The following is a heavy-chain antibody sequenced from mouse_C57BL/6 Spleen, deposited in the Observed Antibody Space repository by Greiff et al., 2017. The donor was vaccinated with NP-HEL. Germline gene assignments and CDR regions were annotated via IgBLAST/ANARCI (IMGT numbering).Heavy chain of an antibody. V-gene: IGHV1-55*01. J-gene: IGHJ2*01. D-gene: IGHD1-1*01. CDR3: ARNRITTVAYFDY. CDR1: GYTFTSYW. Sequence: VQLQQSGAELVKPGASVKMSCKASGYTFTSYWITWVKQRPGQGLEWIGDIYPGSGSTNYNEKFKSKATLTVDTSSSTAYMQLSSLTSEDSAVYYCARNRITTVAYFDYWGQGTTLTVSS. CDR2: IYPGSGST.